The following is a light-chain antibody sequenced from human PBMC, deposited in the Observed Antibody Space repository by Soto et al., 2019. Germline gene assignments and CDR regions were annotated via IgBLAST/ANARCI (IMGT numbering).Light chain of an antibody. CDR1: QSVANW. CDR3: QQYNSFLYT. Sequence: IQMTQSPSTLSASVGVRVTITCRASQSVANWLAWYQQKPGKAPKLLLYKASTLDSGVPSRFSASGSGTEFTLTISTLQPEDFATYYCQQYNSFLYTFGQGTKVDIK. CDR2: KAS. V-gene: IGKV1-5*03. J-gene: IGKJ2*01.